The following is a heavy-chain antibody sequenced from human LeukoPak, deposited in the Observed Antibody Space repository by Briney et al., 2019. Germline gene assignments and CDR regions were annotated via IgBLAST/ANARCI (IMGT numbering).Heavy chain of an antibody. CDR1: GFTFSSYS. Sequence: PGGSLRLSCAASGFTFSSYSMNWVRQAPGKGLEWVSYISSSSSTIYYADSVKGRFTISRDNAKNSLYLQMNSLRAEGTAVYYCARDISDYSNSGDYYYYYMDVWGKGTTVTISS. V-gene: IGHV3-48*04. J-gene: IGHJ6*03. D-gene: IGHD4-17*01. CDR3: ARDISDYSNSGDYYYYYMDV. CDR2: ISSSSSTI.